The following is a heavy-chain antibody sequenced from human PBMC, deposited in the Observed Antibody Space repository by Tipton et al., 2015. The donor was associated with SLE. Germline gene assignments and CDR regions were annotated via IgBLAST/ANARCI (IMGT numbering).Heavy chain of an antibody. V-gene: IGHV4-59*01. CDR2: MYYSGST. CDR3: ARGTYYYESSGYNGYYHYYMDV. Sequence: TLSLTCTVSGGSINTYYLTWIRQPPGKGLVWIGDMYYSGSTSYNPSLKSRVTISVDTSNYHFSLNLRSVTAADTAVYYCARGTYYYESSGYNGYYHYYMDVWGRGTAVTVSS. D-gene: IGHD3-22*01. J-gene: IGHJ6*03. CDR1: GGSINTYY.